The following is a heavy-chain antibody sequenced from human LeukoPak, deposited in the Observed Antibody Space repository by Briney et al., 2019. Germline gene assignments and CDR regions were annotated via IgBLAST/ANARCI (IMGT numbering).Heavy chain of an antibody. D-gene: IGHD5-12*01. V-gene: IGHV3-23*01. CDR3: AKDRRSKDIVATIFDY. CDR1: GFTFSSYR. Sequence: GGSLRLSCAASGFTFSSYRMNWVRQAPGKGLEWVSAISGSGGSTYYADSVKGRFTISRDNSMNTLYLQMNSLRAEDTAVYYCAKDRRSKDIVATIFDYWGQGTLVTVSS. CDR2: ISGSGGST. J-gene: IGHJ4*02.